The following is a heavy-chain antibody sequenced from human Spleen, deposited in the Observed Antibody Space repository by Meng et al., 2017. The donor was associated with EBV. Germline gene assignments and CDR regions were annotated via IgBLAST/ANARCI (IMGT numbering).Heavy chain of an antibody. D-gene: IGHD2-21*02. V-gene: IGHV1-2*06. Sequence: QVQRVQSGAEEKKPGASVKVSCKASGYMFTDYYMHWVRQAPGQGLAWMGRINPSSGGTDSAQKFQGRVTMTRDTSISTAYMELTSLRSDDTAIYYCARSIFSNDFFNWGQGTLVTVSS. CDR2: INPSSGGT. CDR3: ARSIFSNDFFN. CDR1: GYMFTDYY. J-gene: IGHJ4*02.